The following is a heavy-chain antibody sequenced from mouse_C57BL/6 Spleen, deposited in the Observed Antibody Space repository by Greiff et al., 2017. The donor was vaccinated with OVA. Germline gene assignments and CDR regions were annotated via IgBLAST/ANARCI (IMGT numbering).Heavy chain of an antibody. D-gene: IGHD1-1*01. CDR2: LYPGSGST. CDR1: GYTFTSYW. CDR3: ARGYYGSFDY. V-gene: IGHV1-55*01. J-gene: IGHJ2*01. Sequence: VQLQQPGAELVKPGASVKMSCKASGYTFTSYWITWEQPRPGPRLEWIGDLYPGSGSTNYNEKFKSKATLTVDTPSSTAYMRLSSLTSEDSAVYYCARGYYGSFDYWGQGTTLTVSS.